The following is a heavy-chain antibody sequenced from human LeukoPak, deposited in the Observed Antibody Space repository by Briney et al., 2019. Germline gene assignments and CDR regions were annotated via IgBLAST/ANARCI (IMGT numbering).Heavy chain of an antibody. CDR3: ARDPHNVAANWFDP. Sequence: GGSLRLSCAASGFTFKDYALNWVRQTPGKGLEWVSSISDDGAYIYYADSVKGRFTISRDNANSSLYLQMDSLSPEDTAVYYCARDPHNVAANWFDPWGQGALVTVSS. V-gene: IGHV3-21*01. CDR1: GFTFKDYA. D-gene: IGHD6-13*01. J-gene: IGHJ5*02. CDR2: ISDDGAYI.